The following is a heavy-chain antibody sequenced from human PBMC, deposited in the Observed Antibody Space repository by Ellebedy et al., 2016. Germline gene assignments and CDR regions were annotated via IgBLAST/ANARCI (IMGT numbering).Heavy chain of an antibody. J-gene: IGHJ4*02. D-gene: IGHD6-13*01. CDR1: GFTFSSYG. V-gene: IGHV3-30*18. Sequence: GESLKISXAASGFTFSSYGMHWVRQAPGKGLEWVAVISYDGSNKYYADSVKGRFTISRDNSKNTLYLQMNSLRAEDTAVYYCAKDHHSSSWYPYYFDYWGQGTLVTVSS. CDR2: ISYDGSNK. CDR3: AKDHHSSSWYPYYFDY.